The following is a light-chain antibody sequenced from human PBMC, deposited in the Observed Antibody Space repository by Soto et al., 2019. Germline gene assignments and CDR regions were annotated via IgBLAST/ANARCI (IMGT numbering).Light chain of an antibody. CDR3: HQYFSTPLT. CDR1: LSVLKSLDNKNY. CDR2: WAS. Sequence: DVVMTQSPDSLAVSLGERATINCKSSLSVLKSLDNKNYIAWYQHKAGQPPKLLLYWASTRKSGVPDRFSGSGSGTDFTLTINSLQAEDVAVYYCHQYFSTPLTFGHGTKVEIK. V-gene: IGKV4-1*01. J-gene: IGKJ3*01.